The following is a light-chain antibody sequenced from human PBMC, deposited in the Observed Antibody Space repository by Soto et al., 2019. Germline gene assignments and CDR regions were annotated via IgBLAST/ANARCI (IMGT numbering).Light chain of an antibody. CDR2: AAS. CDR1: QTISDY. Sequence: DIQMTQSPSSLSASVGYRFTITCRTSQTISDYLNWYQHKPGKAPKLLIYAASTLQSGVPSRFSGSGSGTEFTLTISSLQPEDFATYYCQQLKSNLITFGQGTRREIK. CDR3: QQLKSNLIT. V-gene: IGKV1-9*01. J-gene: IGKJ5*01.